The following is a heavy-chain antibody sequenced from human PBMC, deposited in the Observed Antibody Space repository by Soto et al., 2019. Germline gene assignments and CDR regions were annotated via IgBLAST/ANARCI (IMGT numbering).Heavy chain of an antibody. Sequence: QVQLQESGPGLVKPSETLSLTCTVSGDSVRSRIYYWSWIRQAPGRGLEWIGYVYDSVNYDSGRTNYIPSLKSRVTISLDTSKNQFSLNLTSVTAADTAVYYCARESDFWDDAYMRTFDIWGQGTKVTVSS. D-gene: IGHD3-3*01. CDR2: VYDSVNYDSGRT. J-gene: IGHJ3*02. CDR1: GDSVRSRIYY. CDR3: ARESDFWDDAYMRTFDI. V-gene: IGHV4-61*01.